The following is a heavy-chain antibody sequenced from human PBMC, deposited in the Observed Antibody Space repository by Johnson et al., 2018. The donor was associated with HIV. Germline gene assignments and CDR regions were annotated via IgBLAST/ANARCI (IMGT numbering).Heavy chain of an antibody. D-gene: IGHD1-26*01. V-gene: IGHV3-66*01. CDR1: GFTVSSNY. CDR2: IYSGGST. Sequence: VQLVESGGGLVQPGGSLRLSCAASGFTVSSNYMSWVRQAPGKGLEWVSVIYSGGSTYYADSVKGRFTISRDNSKNTLYLQMNSLRAEDTAVYYCASTHSGSYYSACDIWGQGAMVTVSS. CDR3: ASTHSGSYYSACDI. J-gene: IGHJ3*02.